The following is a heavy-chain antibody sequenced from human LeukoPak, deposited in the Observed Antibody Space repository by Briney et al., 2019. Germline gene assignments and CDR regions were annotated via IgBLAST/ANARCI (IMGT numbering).Heavy chain of an antibody. CDR3: ASRPTTDY. CDR2: ISSSSSYI. D-gene: IGHD4-17*01. Sequence: GGSLRLSCAASGFTFDDYGMSWVRQAPGKGLEWVSSISSSSSYIYYADSVKGRFTISRDNAKNSLYLQMNSLRAEDTAVYYCASRPTTDYWGQGTLVTVSS. J-gene: IGHJ4*02. V-gene: IGHV3-21*01. CDR1: GFTFDDYG.